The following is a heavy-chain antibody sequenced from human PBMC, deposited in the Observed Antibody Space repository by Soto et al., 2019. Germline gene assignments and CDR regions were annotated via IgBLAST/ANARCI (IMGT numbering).Heavy chain of an antibody. V-gene: IGHV3-30-3*01. CDR2: ISYDGSNK. Sequence: WGFLRRSCAASGFTFSSYAMHWVRQAPDKGLEWVAVISYDGSNKYYADSVKGRFTISRDNSKNTLYLQMNSLRAEDTAVYYSARDYRLSRGYSYGYYPDYWGQGTLVTVSS. CDR3: ARDYRLSRGYSYGYYPDY. CDR1: GFTFSSYA. D-gene: IGHD5-18*01. J-gene: IGHJ4*02.